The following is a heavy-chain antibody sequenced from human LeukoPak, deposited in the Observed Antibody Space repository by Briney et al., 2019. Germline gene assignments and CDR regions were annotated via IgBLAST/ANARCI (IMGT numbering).Heavy chain of an antibody. CDR1: GYSFTSYW. CDR3: ARLSPTGYCCSTSCSTFDY. J-gene: IGHJ4*02. CDR2: IYPGDSDT. Sequence: GESLKISCKGSGYSFTSYWIGWVRQMPGKGLEWMGIIYPGDSDTRYSPSFQGQVTISADKSISTAYLQWSSLKASDTAMYYCARLSPTGYCCSTSCSTFDYWGQGTLVTVSS. D-gene: IGHD2-2*02. V-gene: IGHV5-51*01.